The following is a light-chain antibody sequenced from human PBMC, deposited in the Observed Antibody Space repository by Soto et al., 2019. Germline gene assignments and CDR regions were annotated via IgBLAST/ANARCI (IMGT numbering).Light chain of an antibody. J-gene: IGKJ1*01. V-gene: IGKV3-15*01. CDR3: QQYNNWRGT. CDR2: GAS. Sequence: EIVMTQSPATLSVSPEERATLSCRATHSVSSNLAWYQQKPCQAPRLLIYGASSRATGIPARFSGSGSGTEFTLTISSLQSEDFAVYYCQQYNNWRGTFGQGTKVEIK. CDR1: HSVSSN.